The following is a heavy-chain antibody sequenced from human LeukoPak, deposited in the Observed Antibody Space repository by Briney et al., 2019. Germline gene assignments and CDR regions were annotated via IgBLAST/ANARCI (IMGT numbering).Heavy chain of an antibody. CDR1: GGTFSNYA. CDR2: IIPLFGTA. D-gene: IGHD3-22*01. V-gene: IGHV1-69*13. J-gene: IGHJ4*02. Sequence: SVKVSCKASGGTFSNYAISWVRQAPGQGLDWMGGIIPLFGTAHYAQKFQGRVTITADESTSTAYMELSSLKSEDTAAYYCARVWGQTSSGYYPFWGQGTLVTVSS. CDR3: ARVWGQTSSGYYPF.